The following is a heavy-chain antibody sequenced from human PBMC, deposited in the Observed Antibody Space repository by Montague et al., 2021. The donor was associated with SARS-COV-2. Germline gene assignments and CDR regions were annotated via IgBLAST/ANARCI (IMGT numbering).Heavy chain of an antibody. CDR3: ARGKSTWNSDDAFDI. CDR2: ISRSGDST. CDR1: GFTFDDYG. V-gene: IGHV3-20*04. Sequence: SLRLSCAVSGFTFDDYGMSWVRQAPGKGLEWVSGISRSGDSTAYGDSVKGRFIISRDNAKNTLYLQMNSLRAEDTAVYYCARGKSTWNSDDAFDIWGQGTMVTVSS. D-gene: IGHD1-7*01. J-gene: IGHJ3*02.